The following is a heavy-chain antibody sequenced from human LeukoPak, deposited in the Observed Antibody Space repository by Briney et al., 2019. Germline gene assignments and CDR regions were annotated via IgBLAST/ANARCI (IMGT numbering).Heavy chain of an antibody. CDR2: INSDQSNT. CDR3: ARENLYSSSPGDYYYYMDV. CDR1: GFTFRLYW. V-gene: IGHV3-74*01. D-gene: IGHD6-6*01. J-gene: IGHJ6*03. Sequence: GGSLRLSCAASGFTFRLYWMHWVRQAPGKGLVWVSRINSDQSNTTYADSVKGRFTISRDNAKNTLYLEMNSLRAEDTAVYYCARENLYSSSPGDYYYYMDVWGKGTTVTVSS.